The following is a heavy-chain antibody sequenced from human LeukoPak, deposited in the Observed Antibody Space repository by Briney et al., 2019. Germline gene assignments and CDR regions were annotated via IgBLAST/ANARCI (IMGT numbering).Heavy chain of an antibody. V-gene: IGHV1-69*05. J-gene: IGHJ4*02. CDR3: ASSATPQWLPTT. CDR1: GGTSSSYA. D-gene: IGHD5-12*01. Sequence: SVKVSCKASGGTSSSYAISWVRQAPGRGLEWMGRIIPIFGTANYAQKFQGRVTITTDESTSTAYMELSSLRSEDTAVYYCASSATPQWLPTTWGQGTLVTVSS. CDR2: IIPIFGTA.